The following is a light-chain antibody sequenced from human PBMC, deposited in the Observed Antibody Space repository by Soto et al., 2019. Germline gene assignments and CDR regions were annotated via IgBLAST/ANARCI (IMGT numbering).Light chain of an antibody. Sequence: QSALTQPASVSGSPGQSITISCTGISSHVGSYNYVSWYQQHPGKAPKLMISDVSKRPSGVSNRFSGSKSGNTASLTITGLQAEDEAEYFCCSYTSSSTFSVFGTGTKLTVL. CDR3: CSYTSSSTFSV. CDR1: SSHVGSYNY. J-gene: IGLJ1*01. V-gene: IGLV2-14*03. CDR2: DVS.